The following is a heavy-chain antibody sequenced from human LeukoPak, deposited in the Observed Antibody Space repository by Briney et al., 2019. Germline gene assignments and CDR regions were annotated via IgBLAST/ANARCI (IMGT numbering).Heavy chain of an antibody. V-gene: IGHV3-30-3*01. Sequence: GRSLRLSCAASGFTFSSYAMHWVRQAPGKGLEWVAVISYDGGNQYYADSVKGRFTISSDNSKNTLYLQMNSLRAEDTAVYYCARDGLPYYYDSTGYYGYNYFFDYWGQGTLATVSS. CDR2: ISYDGGNQ. CDR1: GFTFSSYA. D-gene: IGHD3-22*01. CDR3: ARDGLPYYYDSTGYYGYNYFFDY. J-gene: IGHJ4*02.